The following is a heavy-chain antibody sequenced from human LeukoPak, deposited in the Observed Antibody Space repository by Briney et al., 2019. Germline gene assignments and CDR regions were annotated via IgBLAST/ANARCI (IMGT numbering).Heavy chain of an antibody. CDR1: GGSISSGGYS. CDR2: IYHSGST. J-gene: IGHJ4*02. CDR3: ARGRITMVRGLDY. Sequence: SETLSLTCAVSGGSISSGGYSWSWIRQPPGKGLEWIGYIYHSGSTYYNPSLKSRVTISVDRSKNQFSLKLSSVTAADTAVYYCARGRITMVRGLDYWGQGTLVTVSS. V-gene: IGHV4-30-2*01. D-gene: IGHD3-10*01.